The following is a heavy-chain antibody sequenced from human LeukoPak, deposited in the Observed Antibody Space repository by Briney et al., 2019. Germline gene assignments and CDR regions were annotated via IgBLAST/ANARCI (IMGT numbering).Heavy chain of an antibody. D-gene: IGHD3-3*01. V-gene: IGHV6-1*01. CDR3: ARDLVGLNYYDFWSGYSPRSWFDP. CDR2: TYYRSKWYN. J-gene: IGHJ5*02. CDR1: GDSVSSNSAA. Sequence: SQTLSLTYAISGDSVSSNSAAWNWIRQSPSRGLEWLGRTYYRSKWYNDYAVSVKSRITINPDTSKNQFSLQLNSVTPEDTAVYYCARDLVGLNYYDFWSGYSPRSWFDPWGQGTLVTVSS.